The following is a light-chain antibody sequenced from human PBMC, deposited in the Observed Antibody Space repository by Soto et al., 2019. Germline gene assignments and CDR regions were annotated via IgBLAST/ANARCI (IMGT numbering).Light chain of an antibody. CDR3: QQHNNWPFT. CDR1: QSVSSN. J-gene: IGKJ2*01. Sequence: EIVMTQSPATLSVSPGERATLSCRASQSVSSNLAWYQQRPGQAPRLLIYGASTRATGIPARLSGSGSGTEFTLTISSLQPEDFAVYYCQQHNNWPFTFGQGTKLEIK. CDR2: GAS. V-gene: IGKV3-15*01.